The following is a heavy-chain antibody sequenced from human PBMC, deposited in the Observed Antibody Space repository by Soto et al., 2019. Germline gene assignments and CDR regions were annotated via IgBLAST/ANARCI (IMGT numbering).Heavy chain of an antibody. V-gene: IGHV4-34*01. Sequence: SETLSLTCAVYGGSFSGYYWSWIRQPPGKGLEWIGEINHSGSTNYNPSLKSRVTISVDTSKNQFYLQLSSVTAADTAVYYCARGRYYYGSGSYRVFDYCGQGTLVTVSS. CDR1: GGSFSGYY. CDR2: INHSGST. CDR3: ARGRYYYGSGSYRVFDY. D-gene: IGHD3-10*01. J-gene: IGHJ4*02.